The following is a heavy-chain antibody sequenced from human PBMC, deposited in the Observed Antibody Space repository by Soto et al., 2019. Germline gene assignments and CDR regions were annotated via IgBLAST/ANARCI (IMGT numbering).Heavy chain of an antibody. CDR2: ISAYNGNT. Sequence: QVQLVQSGAEVKKPGASVKVSCKASGYRFSSFGIIWVRQAPGQGLEWMGWISAYNGNTNYAQKFQGRVTMSTDTSTSSAYMELRSPRSDDTAVYYCARPLDYYFYAMDAWGQGTTVTVSS. J-gene: IGHJ6*02. V-gene: IGHV1-18*01. CDR1: GYRFSSFG. CDR3: ARPLDYYFYAMDA.